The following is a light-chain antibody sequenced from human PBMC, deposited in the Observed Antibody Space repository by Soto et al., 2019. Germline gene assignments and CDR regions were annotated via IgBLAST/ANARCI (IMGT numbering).Light chain of an antibody. CDR1: SSDIGGYNS. V-gene: IGLV2-8*01. J-gene: IGLJ1*01. CDR3: SSFTDANTLV. CDR2: DVT. Sequence: QSVLTQSPSASGSPGQSVTISSTGTSSDIGGYNSVSWYQQHPGKAPKVMIYDVTKRPSGVPDRFSGSKSGNTASLTVSALQAEDEADYYCSSFTDANTLVFGTGTKVTVL.